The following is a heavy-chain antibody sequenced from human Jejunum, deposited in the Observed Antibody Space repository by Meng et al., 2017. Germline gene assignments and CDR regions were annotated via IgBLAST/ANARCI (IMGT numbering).Heavy chain of an antibody. Sequence: HVKLLPVGAGFLKPSAPLSLTCSVYGGSFSGYYCGSIRQAPGKGLEGIGDIDHSGSTNYNPSPKNRVTISVDKSRNQISLNLNSVTAADTAVYYCARGGDPRAYYFDYWGQGNLVTVSS. CDR1: GGSFSGYY. CDR2: IDHSGST. J-gene: IGHJ4*02. CDR3: ARGGDPRAYYFDY. V-gene: IGHV4-34*01. D-gene: IGHD3-10*01.